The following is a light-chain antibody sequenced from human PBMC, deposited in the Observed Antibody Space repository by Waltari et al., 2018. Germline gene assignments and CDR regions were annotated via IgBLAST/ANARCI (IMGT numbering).Light chain of an antibody. V-gene: IGKV3-20*01. CDR3: QKYESLPAT. J-gene: IGKJ1*01. CDR2: DAS. CDR1: QSVSRAF. Sequence: VLTQSPGNLSLSPGEGAPLSCRASQSVSRAFAWYQPKPGQAPRLLIYDASRRATGIPDRFSGSGSGTDFRLTISRLEPEDFAVYYCQKYESLPATFGQGTKVEIK.